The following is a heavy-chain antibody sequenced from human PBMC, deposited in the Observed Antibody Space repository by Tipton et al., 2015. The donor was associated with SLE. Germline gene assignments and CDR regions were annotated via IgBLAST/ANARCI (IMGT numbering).Heavy chain of an antibody. CDR2: IWYDGSNK. J-gene: IGHJ2*01. CDR1: GFTFSSYG. Sequence: SLRLSCAASGFTFSSYGMHWVRQAPGKGLEWVAVIWYDGSNKYYADSVKGRFTISRDNSKNTLYPQMNSLRAEDTAVYYCARADPPVAGKYFDYWGRGTLVTVSS. V-gene: IGHV3-33*01. CDR3: ARADPPVAGKYFDY. D-gene: IGHD6-19*01.